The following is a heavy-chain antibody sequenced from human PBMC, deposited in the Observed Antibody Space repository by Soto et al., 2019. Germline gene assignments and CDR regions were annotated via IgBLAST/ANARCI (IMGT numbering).Heavy chain of an antibody. CDR1: GGTFSSYT. D-gene: IGHD3-22*01. J-gene: IGHJ4*02. CDR2: IIPILGIA. Sequence: ASVKVSCKASGGTFSSYTISWVRQAPGQGLEWMGRIIPILGIANYAQKFQGRVTITADKSTSTAYMELSSLRSEDTAVYYCARDTYYYDSSGYYYDYWGQGTLVTSPQ. CDR3: ARDTYYYDSSGYYYDY. V-gene: IGHV1-69*04.